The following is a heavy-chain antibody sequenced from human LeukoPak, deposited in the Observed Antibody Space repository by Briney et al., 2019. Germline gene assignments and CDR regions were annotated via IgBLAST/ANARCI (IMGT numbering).Heavy chain of an antibody. Sequence: SVKVSCKASGGTFSSYAISWVRQAPGQGLEWMGGIIPIFGTANYAQKFQGRVTMTTDTSTSTAYMELRSLRSDDTAVYYCARAPMGWFDPWGQGTLVTVSS. J-gene: IGHJ5*02. CDR1: GGTFSSYA. CDR3: ARAPMGWFDP. D-gene: IGHD3-10*01. CDR2: IIPIFGTA. V-gene: IGHV1-69*05.